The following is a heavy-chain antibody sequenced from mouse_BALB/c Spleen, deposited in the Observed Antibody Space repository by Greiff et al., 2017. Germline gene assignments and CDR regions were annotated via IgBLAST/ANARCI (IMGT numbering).Heavy chain of an antibody. J-gene: IGHJ2*01. CDR1: GFTFTDYY. CDR3: ARDKDCFDY. CDR2: IRNKANGYTT. Sequence: EVQLVESGGGLVQPGGSLRLSCATSGFTFTDYYMSWVRQPPGKALEWLGFIRNKANGYTTEYSASVKGRFTISRDNSQSILYLQMNTLRAEDSATYYCARDKDCFDYWGQGTTLTVSS. V-gene: IGHV7-3*02.